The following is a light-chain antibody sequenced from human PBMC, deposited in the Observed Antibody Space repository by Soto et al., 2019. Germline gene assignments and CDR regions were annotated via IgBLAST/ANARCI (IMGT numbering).Light chain of an antibody. V-gene: IGLV2-23*01. CDR3: CSYAGSRTLV. J-gene: IGLJ2*01. CDR1: NSDVGSYNL. CDR2: EGS. Sequence: QSALTQPASVSGSPGQSITISCTGTNSDVGSYNLVSWYQQHPGKAPKLMIYEGSKRPSGVSNRFSGSKSGNTASLTISGLQAEDEADYYYCSYAGSRTLVFGGGTQLTVL.